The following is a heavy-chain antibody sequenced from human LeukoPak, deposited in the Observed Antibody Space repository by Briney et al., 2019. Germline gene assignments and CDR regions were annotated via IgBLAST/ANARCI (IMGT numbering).Heavy chain of an antibody. CDR3: ARGRGVPVFDY. J-gene: IGHJ4*02. CDR2: INPSGGSR. Sequence: ASVKVSCKASGYTFTSYYMHWVRQAPGQGLEWMGTINPSGGSRSYAQKFQGRVTITADESTSTAYMELSSLRSEDTAVYYCARGRGVPVFDYWGQGTLVTVSS. V-gene: IGHV1-46*01. D-gene: IGHD2-8*01. CDR1: GYTFTSYY.